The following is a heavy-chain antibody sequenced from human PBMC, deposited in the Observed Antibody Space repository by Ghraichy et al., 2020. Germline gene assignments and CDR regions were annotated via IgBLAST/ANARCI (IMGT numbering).Heavy chain of an antibody. CDR3: AAYDFWSGYPSP. J-gene: IGHJ5*02. CDR1: GFTFSSYA. CDR2: ISGSGGST. Sequence: GGSLRLSCAASGFTFSSYAMSWVRQAPGKGLEWVSAISGSGGSTYYADSVKGRFTISRDNSKNTLYLQMNSLRAEDTAVYYCAAYDFWSGYPSPWGQGTLVTVSS. V-gene: IGHV3-23*01. D-gene: IGHD3-3*01.